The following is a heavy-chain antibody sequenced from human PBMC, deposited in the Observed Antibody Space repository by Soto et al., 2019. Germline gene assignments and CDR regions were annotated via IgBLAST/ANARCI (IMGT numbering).Heavy chain of an antibody. V-gene: IGHV4-4*07. J-gene: IGHJ5*02. CDR3: ARTYSSSSLGWFDP. Sequence: PSETLSLTCTVSGGSISSYYWSWIRQPAGKGLEWIGRIYTSGSTNYNPSPKSRVTMSVDTSKNQFSLKLSSVTAADTAVYYCARTYSSSSLGWFDPWGQGTLVTVSS. D-gene: IGHD6-6*01. CDR2: IYTSGST. CDR1: GGSISSYY.